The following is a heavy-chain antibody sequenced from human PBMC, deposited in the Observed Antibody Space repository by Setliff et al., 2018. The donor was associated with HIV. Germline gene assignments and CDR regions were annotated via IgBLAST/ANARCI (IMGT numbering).Heavy chain of an antibody. Sequence: GESLKISCKSSGYSFTNYWIGWVRQMPGKGPEWMGIIYPGGSETVYSPSFQGHITISVDISISTVYLQWTSLQASDSAMYYCARRPYYDVRIDPWGQGTLVTVSS. V-gene: IGHV5-51*01. CDR1: GYSFTNYW. CDR3: ARRPYYDVRIDP. CDR2: IYPGGSET. D-gene: IGHD1-26*01. J-gene: IGHJ5*02.